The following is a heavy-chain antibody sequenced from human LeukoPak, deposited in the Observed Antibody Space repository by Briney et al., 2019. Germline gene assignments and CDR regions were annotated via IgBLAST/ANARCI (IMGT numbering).Heavy chain of an antibody. D-gene: IGHD1-26*01. CDR1: GFTVSSNY. Sequence: GGSLRLSCAASGFTVSSNYMSWVRQAPGKGLEWVSVIYSGGSTYYADSVKGRFTISRDNSKNTLYLQMNSLRAEDTAVYYCARYSGSYYYFDYWGQGTLVIVSS. J-gene: IGHJ4*02. V-gene: IGHV3-53*01. CDR3: ARYSGSYYYFDY. CDR2: IYSGGST.